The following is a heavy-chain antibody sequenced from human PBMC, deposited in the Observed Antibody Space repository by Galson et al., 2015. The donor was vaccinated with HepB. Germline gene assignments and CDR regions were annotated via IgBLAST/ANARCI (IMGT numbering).Heavy chain of an antibody. CDR3: AEGGCTSGACSLDS. J-gene: IGHJ4*02. CDR2: ISYDGDKT. Sequence: SLRLSCAASGFTFSAYAMVWVRQAPGKGLEWLAVISYDGDKTYYSDSVKGRFTISRDNANNTLNLQMNSLRDDDSAVYYCAEGGCTSGACSLDSWGQGTLVPASS. D-gene: IGHD2-8*01. V-gene: IGHV3-30*18. CDR1: GFTFSAYA.